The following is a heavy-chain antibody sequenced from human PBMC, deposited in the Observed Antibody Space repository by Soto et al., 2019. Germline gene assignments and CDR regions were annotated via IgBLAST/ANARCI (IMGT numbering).Heavy chain of an antibody. CDR1: GYTFTSYG. V-gene: IGHV1-8*02. Sequence: ASMKVSCKASGYTFTSYGIIWVRQATGQGLELMGWMNPNTGNSGYAQKFQGRVTMTSDTSISTAHMELSSLRSDDTAVYYCARRAETNGWNGFGADKYYFDFWGQGTLVTVSS. CDR3: ARRAETNGWNGFGADKYYFDF. CDR2: MNPNTGNS. J-gene: IGHJ4*02. D-gene: IGHD1-1*01.